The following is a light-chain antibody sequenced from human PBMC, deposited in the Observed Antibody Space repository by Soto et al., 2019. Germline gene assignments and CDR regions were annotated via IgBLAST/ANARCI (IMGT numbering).Light chain of an antibody. Sequence: EIVMTQSPATLSVSPGERATLSCRASQSVRSNLAWYQQKPGQSPRLLIYGASTRATGIPARFSGSGSGTDFTLTISRLEPEDFAVYYCQQYNNWPSIAFGQGTRLEIK. V-gene: IGKV3-15*01. J-gene: IGKJ5*01. CDR3: QQYNNWPSIA. CDR2: GAS. CDR1: QSVRSN.